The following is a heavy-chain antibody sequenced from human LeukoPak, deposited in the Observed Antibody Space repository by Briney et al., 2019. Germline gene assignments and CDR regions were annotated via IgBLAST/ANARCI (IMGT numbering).Heavy chain of an antibody. J-gene: IGHJ4*02. Sequence: GGYLRCSCAASGFTCSSYVMHWVRQAQGKGLEWVAIISSDGSTEYYADSVKRRFTISRDNSKNTLYLQMNSQITKDTAVYYCAKDQATYYYGSGSYYGAYDYWGQGTLVTVSS. CDR3: AKDQATYYYGSGSYYGAYDY. V-gene: IGHV3-30*04. CDR2: ISSDGSTE. D-gene: IGHD3-10*01. CDR1: GFTCSSYV.